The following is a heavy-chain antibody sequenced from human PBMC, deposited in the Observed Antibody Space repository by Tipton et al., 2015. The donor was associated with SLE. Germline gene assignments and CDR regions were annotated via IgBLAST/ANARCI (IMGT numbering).Heavy chain of an antibody. V-gene: IGHV4-61*08. CDR2: VYYSGST. D-gene: IGHD1-26*01. Sequence: TLSLTCSVSGDSVSSGGYYWTWIRQPPGKGLEWIGYVYYSGSTNYNPSLKSRFTISDDTSKNQFSLKMNSVTAADTAVYYCARGTPFMEWERNWFDPWGHGTLVTVSS. CDR3: ARGTPFMEWERNWFDP. J-gene: IGHJ5*02. CDR1: GDSVSSGGYY.